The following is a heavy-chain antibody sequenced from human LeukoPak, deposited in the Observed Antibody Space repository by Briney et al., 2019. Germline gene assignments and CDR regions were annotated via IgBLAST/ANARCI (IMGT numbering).Heavy chain of an antibody. J-gene: IGHJ4*02. CDR1: GFTFSSYG. CDR2: ISYDGSNK. D-gene: IGHD5-18*01. V-gene: IGHV3-30*18. CDR3: AKDFSYTAMVLYYFDY. Sequence: GRSLRLSCAASGFTFSSYGMHWVRQAPGKGLEWVAVISYDGSNKYYADSVKGRFTISRDNSKNTLYLQMNSLRAEDTAVYYCAKDFSYTAMVLYYFDYWGQGTLVTVSS.